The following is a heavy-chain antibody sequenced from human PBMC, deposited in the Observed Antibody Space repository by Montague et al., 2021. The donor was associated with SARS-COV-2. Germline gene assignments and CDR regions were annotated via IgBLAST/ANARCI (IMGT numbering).Heavy chain of an antibody. J-gene: IGHJ4*02. CDR1: GASSSNYY. CDR3: ASAPRYSFGFWAY. D-gene: IGHD5-12*01. Sequence: SETLSLTCAVYGASSSNYYWSWIRQSPGKGLEWVGEINHSGHTDXNPSLESRLTISLDSSKKQFSLKMTPVTAADTAIYYCASAPRYSFGFWAYWGQGTPVSVSS. V-gene: IGHV4-34*01. CDR2: INHSGHT.